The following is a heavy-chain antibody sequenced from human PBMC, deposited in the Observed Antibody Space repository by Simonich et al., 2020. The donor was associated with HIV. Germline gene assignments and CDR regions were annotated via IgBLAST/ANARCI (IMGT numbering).Heavy chain of an antibody. CDR3: ARGLAARLSHFDY. V-gene: IGHV4-38-2*01. CDR1: GYSISSGYY. CDR2: IYNSGRT. J-gene: IGHJ4*02. D-gene: IGHD6-6*01. Sequence: QVQLQESGPGLVKPSETLSLTCAVSGYSISSGYYWGWIRQPPGKGLEWIGNIYNSGRTYDTPPLKSRVTISVEPSKNQFSLKLSSVTAADTAVYYCARGLAARLSHFDYWGQGTLVTVSS.